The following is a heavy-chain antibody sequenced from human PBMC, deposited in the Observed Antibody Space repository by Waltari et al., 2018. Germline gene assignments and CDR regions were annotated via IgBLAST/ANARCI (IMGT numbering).Heavy chain of an antibody. CDR1: GFTFSSYG. J-gene: IGHJ4*02. D-gene: IGHD2-15*01. CDR3: AKRSSGGSKGGYFDY. Sequence: QVQLVESGGGVVQPGGSLRLSCAASGFTFSSYGMHWVRPAPGKGLEWVAFIRYDGSNKYYADSVKGRFTISRDNSKNTLYLQMNSLRAEDTAVYYCAKRSSGGSKGGYFDYWGQGTLVTVSS. V-gene: IGHV3-30*02. CDR2: IRYDGSNK.